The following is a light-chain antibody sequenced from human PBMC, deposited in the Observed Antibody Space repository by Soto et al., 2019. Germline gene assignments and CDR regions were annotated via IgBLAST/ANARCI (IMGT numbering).Light chain of an antibody. V-gene: IGKV1-39*01. CDR1: PSISSY. CDR3: LQSYSTSLT. CDR2: AAS. Sequence: DIQMTQSPSSLSASVGDRVTITCRASPSISSYLNWYQQKPGKAPKLLIYAASSLQSWVPSRFSGSGSVTDVTLAISSFQPEDFATYYCLQSYSTSLTVGGGTKVDIK. J-gene: IGKJ4*01.